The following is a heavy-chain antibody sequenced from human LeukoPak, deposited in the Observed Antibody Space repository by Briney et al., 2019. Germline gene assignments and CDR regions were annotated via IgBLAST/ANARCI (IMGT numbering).Heavy chain of an antibody. Sequence: PGGSLRLSCAASGFTFSSYAMSWVRQAPGQGLEWVSGISGSGGSTYYADSVKGRFTISRENSMNTLYLQTNSLRAEDTAVYYCARDGTLDYWGQGTLVTVSP. CDR1: GFTFSSYA. CDR2: ISGSGGST. J-gene: IGHJ4*02. V-gene: IGHV3-23*01. CDR3: ARDGTLDY. D-gene: IGHD1-14*01.